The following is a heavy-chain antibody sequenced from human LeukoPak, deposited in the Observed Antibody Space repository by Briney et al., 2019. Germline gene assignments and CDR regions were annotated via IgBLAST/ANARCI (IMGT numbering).Heavy chain of an antibody. V-gene: IGHV1-69*13. CDR2: IIPIFGTA. Sequence: ASVKVSCKASRGTFSSYAISWVRQAPGQGLEWMGGIIPIFGTANYAQKFQGRVTITADESTSTAYMELSSLRSEDTAVYYCARDWSSGGYFDYWGQGTLVTVSS. CDR1: RGTFSSYA. J-gene: IGHJ4*02. CDR3: ARDWSSGGYFDY. D-gene: IGHD3-10*01.